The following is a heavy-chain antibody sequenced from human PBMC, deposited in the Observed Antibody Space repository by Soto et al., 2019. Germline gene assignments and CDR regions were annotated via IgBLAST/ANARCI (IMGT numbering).Heavy chain of an antibody. CDR3: ARAAKRYFDY. V-gene: IGHV1-69*06. CDR1: GGTFNTFA. Sequence: QVQLVQSGAEVKKPGSSVKVSCKASGGTFNTFAISWVRQAPGQGLEWMGGIIPIFGPANYAQKFQGRATITADKSTSTAYLELSSLRSEDTAVYYCARAAKRYFDYWGQGTLVTVSS. J-gene: IGHJ4*02. CDR2: IIPIFGPA.